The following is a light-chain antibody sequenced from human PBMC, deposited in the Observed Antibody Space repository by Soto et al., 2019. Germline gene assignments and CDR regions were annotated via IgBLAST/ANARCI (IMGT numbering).Light chain of an antibody. CDR1: QSLSSSY. Sequence: EIVLTQSPGTLSLSPGERATLSCRASQSLSSSYLAWYQQTPGQAPRLLIYGASTRATGIPARFSGSGSGTEFTLTITSLQSEDFAVYYCQQYNNWPPITFGQGTRLEIK. CDR3: QQYNNWPPIT. V-gene: IGKV3-15*01. CDR2: GAS. J-gene: IGKJ5*01.